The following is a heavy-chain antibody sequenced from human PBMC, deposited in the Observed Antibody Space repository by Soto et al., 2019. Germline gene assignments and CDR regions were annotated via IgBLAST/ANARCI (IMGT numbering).Heavy chain of an antibody. CDR2: IFWDDHK. CDR3: ASSHGSSWHGYFPL. D-gene: IGHD6-13*01. J-gene: IGHJ1*01. CDR1: GFSLTTYGVG. Sequence: QITLKESGPTLVKPTQTLTLTCTFSGFSLTTYGVGVAWIRQPPGKALEWLTLIFWDDHKRYSPSLKSRLTTXTXTXXDQLVLTVPHIHPVDTTTYYCASSHGSSWHGYFPLLCQGTLVTVSS. V-gene: IGHV2-5*02.